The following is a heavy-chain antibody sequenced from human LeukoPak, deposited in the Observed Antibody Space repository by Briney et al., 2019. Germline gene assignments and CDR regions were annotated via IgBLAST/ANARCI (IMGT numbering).Heavy chain of an antibody. V-gene: IGHV3-9*01. Sequence: GGSLRLSCAASGFTFDNYAMHWVRQAPGKGLEWVSGISWNSNSMGYADSVKGRFTISRDNAKNSLYLQMNSLRAEDTALYYCAKDGGPGALDYYYGMDVWGQGTTVTVSS. CDR2: ISWNSNSM. J-gene: IGHJ6*02. CDR1: GFTFDNYA. CDR3: AKDGGPGALDYYYGMDV. D-gene: IGHD3-16*01.